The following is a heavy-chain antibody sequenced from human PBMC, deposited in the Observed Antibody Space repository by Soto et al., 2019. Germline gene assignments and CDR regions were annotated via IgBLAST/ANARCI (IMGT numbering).Heavy chain of an antibody. Sequence: LRLSCAASGFTFSSYAMSWVRQAPGKGLEWVSAISGSGGSTYYADSVKGRFTISRDNSKNTLYLQMNSLRAEDTAVYYCAKDLHNWNLYYFDYWGQGTLVTVSS. D-gene: IGHD1-20*01. CDR3: AKDLHNWNLYYFDY. V-gene: IGHV3-23*01. J-gene: IGHJ4*02. CDR1: GFTFSSYA. CDR2: ISGSGGST.